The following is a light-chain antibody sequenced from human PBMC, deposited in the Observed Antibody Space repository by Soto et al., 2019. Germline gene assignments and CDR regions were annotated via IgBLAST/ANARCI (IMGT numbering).Light chain of an antibody. V-gene: IGLV2-8*01. CDR2: QVT. CDR3: SSYAGTPGKSSYV. CDR1: RSDIGTYNY. Sequence: QSALTQPPSASGSPGQSVTISCTGTRSDIGTYNYVSWYQQHPGKAPKLMIYQVTKRPPGVPDRFSASKSGNTASLTVSGLQADDEADYYCSSYAGTPGKSSYVFGTGTKVTVL. J-gene: IGLJ1*01.